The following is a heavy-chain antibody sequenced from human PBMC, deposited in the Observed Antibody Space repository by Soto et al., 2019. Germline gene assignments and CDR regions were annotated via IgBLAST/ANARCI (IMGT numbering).Heavy chain of an antibody. D-gene: IGHD6-19*01. Sequence: PGGSLRLSCAASGFTFSDYYMSWIRQAPGKGLEWVSYISATSSHSNYADSVKGRFTISRDNAQNSLYLQMNSLRADDTAVYFCARVPPVAGNYYYYGMDVWGQGTTVTVSS. J-gene: IGHJ6*02. CDR3: ARVPPVAGNYYYYGMDV. V-gene: IGHV3-11*05. CDR2: ISATSSHS. CDR1: GFTFSDYY.